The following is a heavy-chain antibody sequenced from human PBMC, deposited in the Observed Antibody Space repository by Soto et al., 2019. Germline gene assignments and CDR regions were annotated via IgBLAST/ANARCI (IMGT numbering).Heavy chain of an antibody. CDR2: IIPIFGTA. J-gene: IGHJ6*02. V-gene: IGHV1-69*13. D-gene: IGHD2-2*01. Sequence: QVQLVQSGAEVKKPGASVKVSCKASGYTFTSYGISWVRQAPGQGLEWMGGIIPIFGTANYAQKFQGRVTITADESTSTAYMELSSLRSEDTAVYYCARELGDIVVVPAADYYYYGMDVWGQGTTVTVSS. CDR3: ARELGDIVVVPAADYYYYGMDV. CDR1: GYTFTSYG.